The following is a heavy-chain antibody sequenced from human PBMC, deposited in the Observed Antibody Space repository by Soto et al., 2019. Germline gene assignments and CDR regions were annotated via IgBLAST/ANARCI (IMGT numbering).Heavy chain of an antibody. J-gene: IGHJ4*02. CDR1: GGSFSGYY. CDR3: ARGRAYSYGYRTRAYFDY. Sequence: PSETLSLTCAVYGGSFSGYYWSWIRQPPGKGLEWIGEINHSGSTNYNPSLKSRVTISVDTSKNQFSLKLSSVTAADTAVYYCARGRAYSYGYRTRAYFDYWGQGTRVTVSS. CDR2: INHSGST. D-gene: IGHD5-18*01. V-gene: IGHV4-34*01.